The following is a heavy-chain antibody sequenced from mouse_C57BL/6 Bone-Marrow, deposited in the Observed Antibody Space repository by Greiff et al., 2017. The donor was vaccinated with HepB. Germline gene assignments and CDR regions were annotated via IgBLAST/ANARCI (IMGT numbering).Heavy chain of an antibody. CDR3: ARDYYYGSSYDWYFDV. D-gene: IGHD1-1*01. CDR2: IDPSDSYT. V-gene: IGHV1-59*01. J-gene: IGHJ1*03. Sequence: VKLQQPGAELVRPGTSVKLSCKASGYTFTSYWMHWVKQRPGQGLEWIGVIDPSDSYTNYNQKFKGKATLTVDTSSSTAYMQLSSLTSEDSAVYYCARDYYYGSSYDWYFDVWGTGTTVTVSS. CDR1: GYTFTSYW.